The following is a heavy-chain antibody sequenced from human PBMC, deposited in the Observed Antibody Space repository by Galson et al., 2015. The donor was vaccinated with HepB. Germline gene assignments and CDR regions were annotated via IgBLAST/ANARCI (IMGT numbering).Heavy chain of an antibody. D-gene: IGHD6-13*01. CDR3: RAWAAAGTLQNGNSEPFDY. V-gene: IGHV3-9*01. J-gene: IGHJ4*03. CDR2: ISWNSGSI. CDR1: GFTFDDYA. Sequence: SLRLSCAASGFTFDDYAMHWVRQAPGKGLEWVSGISWNSGSIGYADSVKGRFTISRDNAKNSLYLQMNSLRAEDTALYFCRAWAAAGTLQNGNSEPFDYWGQGTMVTVSS.